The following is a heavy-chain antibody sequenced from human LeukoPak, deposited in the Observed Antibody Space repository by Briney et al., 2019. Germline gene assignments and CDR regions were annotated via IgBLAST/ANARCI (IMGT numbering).Heavy chain of an antibody. J-gene: IGHJ4*02. CDR2: ISANGRIT. CDR1: GFTFSSYA. CDR3: AKGGYSGYRPLTFFDS. D-gene: IGHD5-12*01. V-gene: IGHV3-23*01. Sequence: PGGSLRLSCAASGFTFSSYAVSWVRQAPGKGLEWVSGISANGRITYYGDSLKGRFNISRDNSKTTVYLQMHSLRVEDTAIYYCAKGGYSGYRPLTFFDSWGQGTLVSVSS.